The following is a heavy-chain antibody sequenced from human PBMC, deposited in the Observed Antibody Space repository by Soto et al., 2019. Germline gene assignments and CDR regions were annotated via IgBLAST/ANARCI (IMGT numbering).Heavy chain of an antibody. J-gene: IGHJ4*01. CDR2: INPHSGDT. D-gene: IGHD1-1*01. CDR1: GYTFTAYY. Sequence: QVQLVQSGAEVKKPGASVKVSCQTSGYTFTAYYLHWVRQAPGPGLEWMGWINPHSGDTNYAQKFQGWVTMTRDTSISTAYMDLNRLRSVDTAVYYCAHYNLTDCYFDYWGQGKRVTVSS. V-gene: IGHV1-2*04. CDR3: AHYNLTDCYFDY.